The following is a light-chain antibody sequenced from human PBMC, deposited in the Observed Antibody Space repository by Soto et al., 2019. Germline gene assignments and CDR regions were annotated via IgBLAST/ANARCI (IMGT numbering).Light chain of an antibody. Sequence: EIVLTQSPGTLSLSPGERATLSCRSSHSVSSNYLAWYQQKPGQAPRLLIYDASSRATGIPDRLSGSGSGTDFTLTISRLEPVDFAVYYCQQYGISPTFGRGTKVEIK. CDR2: DAS. CDR3: QQYGISPT. J-gene: IGKJ1*01. V-gene: IGKV3-20*01. CDR1: HSVSSNY.